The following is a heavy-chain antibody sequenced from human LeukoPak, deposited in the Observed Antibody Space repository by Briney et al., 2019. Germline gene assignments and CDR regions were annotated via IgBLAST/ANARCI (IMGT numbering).Heavy chain of an antibody. CDR2: IIPIFGTA. Sequence: GASVKVSCKASGGTFSSYAISWVRQAPGQGLEWMGGIIPIFGTANYAQKFQGRVTITRDTSASTAYMELSSLRSEDTAVYYCARDSTEYGDRYYFDYWGQGTLVTVSS. D-gene: IGHD4-17*01. CDR3: ARDSTEYGDRYYFDY. J-gene: IGHJ4*02. CDR1: GGTFSSYA. V-gene: IGHV1-69*05.